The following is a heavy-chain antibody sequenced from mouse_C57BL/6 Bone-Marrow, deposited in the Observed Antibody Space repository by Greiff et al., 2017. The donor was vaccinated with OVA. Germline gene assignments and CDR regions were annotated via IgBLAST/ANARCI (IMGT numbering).Heavy chain of an antibody. D-gene: IGHD2-4*01. CDR3: TGDDYLYYYAMDY. J-gene: IGHJ4*01. CDR1: GYTFTSYW. V-gene: IGHV1-5*01. Sequence: EVKLVESGTVLARPGASVKMSCKTSGYTFTSYWMHWVKQRPGQGLEWIGAIYPGNSDTSYNQKFKGKAKLTAVTSASTAYMELSSLTNEDSAVYYYTGDDYLYYYAMDYWGQGTSVTVSS. CDR2: IYPGNSDT.